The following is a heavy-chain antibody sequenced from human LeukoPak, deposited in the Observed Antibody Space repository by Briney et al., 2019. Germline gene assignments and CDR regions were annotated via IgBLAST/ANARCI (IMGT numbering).Heavy chain of an antibody. CDR2: IIPIFGTA. V-gene: IGHV1-69*06. Sequence: GASVTVSCKASGGTFSTYATSWVRQARGQGLEWMGRIIPIFGTANYAQKFQGRVTITAAKSTSTAYMYLSSLRSEDTAVYYCARATGKLLTYWGQGTLVTVSS. CDR3: ARATGKLLTY. CDR1: GGTFSTYA. J-gene: IGHJ4*02. D-gene: IGHD1-26*01.